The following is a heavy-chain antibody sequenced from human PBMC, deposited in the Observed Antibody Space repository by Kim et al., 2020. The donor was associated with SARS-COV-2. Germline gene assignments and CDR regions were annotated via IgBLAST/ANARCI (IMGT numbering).Heavy chain of an antibody. D-gene: IGHD4-4*01. CDR1: GFTFSCSV. J-gene: IGHJ6*02. CDR2: VKTKANNYAT. Sequence: GGSLRLSCAASGFTFSCSVIHWVRQASGKGLECVGRVKTKANNYATVYGASVKGRFTISRDDSKSTAFLQMNSLKTEDTAVYYCTSGLQTTYGMDVWGQGTTVTVSS. V-gene: IGHV3-73*01. CDR3: TSGLQTTYGMDV.